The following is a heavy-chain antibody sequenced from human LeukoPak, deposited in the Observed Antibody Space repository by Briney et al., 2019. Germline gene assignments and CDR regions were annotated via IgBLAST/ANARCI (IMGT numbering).Heavy chain of an antibody. J-gene: IGHJ4*02. Sequence: ASVKVSCKASGYTFTSYHMHWVRQAPGQGLEWMGIINPSGGSTSYAQKFQGRVTMTRDTSTSTVYMELSSLRAEDTAVYYCARDNGPIEPVADSSFIDYWGQGTLVTVSS. D-gene: IGHD3-22*01. CDR2: INPSGGST. CDR1: GYTFTSYH. V-gene: IGHV1-46*01. CDR3: ARDNGPIEPVADSSFIDY.